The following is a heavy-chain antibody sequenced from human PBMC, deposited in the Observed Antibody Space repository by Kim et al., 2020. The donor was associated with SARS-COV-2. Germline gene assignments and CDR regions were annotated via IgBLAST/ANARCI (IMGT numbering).Heavy chain of an antibody. CDR1: GYNFTNYW. Sequence: GESLKISCKGSGYNFTNYWITWVRQVPGKGLEWMGRIDPNDSYSNYGPSFQDRVTISADKSISTVYLQWGTLKASDTAMYYCTRHAGNCTYTSCFMQNLFDHWAQGTLVTGSS. CDR3: TRHAGNCTYTSCFMQNLFDH. V-gene: IGHV5-10-1*01. CDR2: IDPNDSYS. D-gene: IGHD2-2*01. J-gene: IGHJ4*02.